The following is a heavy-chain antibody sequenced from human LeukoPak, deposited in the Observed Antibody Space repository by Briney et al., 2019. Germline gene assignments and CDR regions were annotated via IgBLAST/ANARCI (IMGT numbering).Heavy chain of an antibody. D-gene: IGHD3-10*01. CDR2: AYYRSKSFI. J-gene: IGHJ4*02. Sequence: SQTLSLTCAISGDSVSGSPAVWNWIRQSPSRGLEWLGRAYYRSKSFIDYALSVKGRTTITPDTSKNQFSLQLNSVTAEDTAVYYCARGAVRGGTNFDYWGQGTLVTVSS. V-gene: IGHV6-1*01. CDR3: ARGAVRGGTNFDY. CDR1: GDSVSGSPAV.